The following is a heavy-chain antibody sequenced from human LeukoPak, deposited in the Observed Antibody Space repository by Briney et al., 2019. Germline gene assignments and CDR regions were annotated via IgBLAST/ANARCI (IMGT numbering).Heavy chain of an antibody. CDR2: ISGSGGST. CDR1: GFTVSSNY. Sequence: GGSLRLSCAASGFTVSSNYMSWVRQAPGKGLEWVSAISGSGGSTYYADSVKGRFTISRDNSKNTLYLQMNSLRAEDTAVYYCAKDLVGELQHYYYYGMDVWGQGTTVTVSS. J-gene: IGHJ6*02. CDR3: AKDLVGELQHYYYYGMDV. V-gene: IGHV3-23*01. D-gene: IGHD1-26*01.